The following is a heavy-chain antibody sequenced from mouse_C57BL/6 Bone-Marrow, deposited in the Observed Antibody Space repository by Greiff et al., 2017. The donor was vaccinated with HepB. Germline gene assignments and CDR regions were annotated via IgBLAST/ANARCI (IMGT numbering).Heavy chain of an antibody. V-gene: IGHV1-18*01. CDR1: GYTFTDYN. J-gene: IGHJ2*01. D-gene: IGHD1-1*01. Sequence: EVQLQQSGPELVKPGASVKIPCKASGYTFTDYNMDWVKQSHGKSLEWIGDINPNNGGTIYNQKFKGKATLTVDKSSSTAYMELRSLTSEDTAVYYCARRGCGSSFYYFDYWGQGTTLTVSS. CDR2: INPNNGGT. CDR3: ARRGCGSSFYYFDY.